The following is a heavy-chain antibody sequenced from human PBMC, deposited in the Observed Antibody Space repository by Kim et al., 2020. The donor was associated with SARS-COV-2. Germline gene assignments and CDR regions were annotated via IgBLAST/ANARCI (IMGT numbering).Heavy chain of an antibody. CDR2: INSNVAII. D-gene: IGHD1-26*01. V-gene: IGHV3-48*02. Sequence: GGSLRLSCAASGFTFNTHSMNWVRQAPGKGLEWLSYINSNVAIIYYACSVKGRFTISRDNAKNSLSLQMDSLRDDDTAMYYCASDGIGANPGDAFSIWGQGTMVTVSS. J-gene: IGHJ3*02. CDR1: GFTFNTHS. CDR3: ASDGIGANPGDAFSI.